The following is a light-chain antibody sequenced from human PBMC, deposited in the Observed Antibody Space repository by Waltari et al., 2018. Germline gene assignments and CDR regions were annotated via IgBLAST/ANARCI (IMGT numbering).Light chain of an antibody. CDR3: QSYNSSNGI. CDR2: EHH. Sequence: NFMLTHPHSVSDSPGKTLTISCTRSSGSITSIYVQWYQQRPGSASITVLYEHHETPSVVPHRFSGSIDRSYNSAYLTIAGLKTEEEADYYCQSYNSSNGIFGGGTKLTVL. V-gene: IGLV6-57*04. CDR1: SGSITSIY. J-gene: IGLJ2*01.